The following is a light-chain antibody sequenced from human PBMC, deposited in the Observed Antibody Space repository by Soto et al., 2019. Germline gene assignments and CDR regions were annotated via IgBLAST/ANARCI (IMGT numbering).Light chain of an antibody. Sequence: QSALTQPASVSGSPGQSITISCTGTSSDVGAYEYVSWYQHHPGKAPKLMIHEVSDRPSGISNRFSGSKSGNTASLTISGLQAEDEADYYCSSYTSASTHVFGTGTKLTVL. J-gene: IGLJ1*01. CDR3: SSYTSASTHV. CDR1: SSDVGAYEY. CDR2: EVS. V-gene: IGLV2-14*01.